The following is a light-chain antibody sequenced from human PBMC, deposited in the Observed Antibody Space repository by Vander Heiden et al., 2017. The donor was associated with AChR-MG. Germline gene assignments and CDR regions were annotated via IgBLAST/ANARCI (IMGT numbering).Light chain of an antibody. V-gene: IGKV1-39*01. Sequence: DIQMTQSPSPLSASVGDRAPITCRASQSIPIYLHWYQQKPGKAPKPLIYAASSLKSGVPSRFSGSGSGTDFTLTISRLQPEDFATYYCQERDSIPHTFGQRTKVEIK. CDR2: AAS. CDR3: QERDSIPHT. CDR1: QSIPIY. J-gene: IGKJ2*01.